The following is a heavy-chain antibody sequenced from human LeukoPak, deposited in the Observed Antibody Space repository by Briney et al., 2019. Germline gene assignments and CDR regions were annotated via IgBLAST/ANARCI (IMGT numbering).Heavy chain of an antibody. CDR2: MNPNSGNT. Sequence: ASVKVSCKASGYTFTSYDINWVRQATGQGLEWMGWMNPNSGNTGYAQKFQGRVTMTRNTSISTAYMELSSLRAEDTAVYYCARSTVGFGELFGAIDWGQGTLVTVSS. CDR3: ARSTVGFGELFGAID. CDR1: GYTFTSYD. J-gene: IGHJ4*02. D-gene: IGHD3-10*01. V-gene: IGHV1-8*01.